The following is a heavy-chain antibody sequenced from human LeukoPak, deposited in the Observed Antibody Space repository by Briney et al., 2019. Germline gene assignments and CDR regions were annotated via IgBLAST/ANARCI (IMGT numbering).Heavy chain of an antibody. Sequence: SETLSLTCTVSGGSISSSNWWSWVRQPPGKGLEWIGEIYHSGSTNYNPSLKSRVTISVDKSKNQFSLKLSSVTAADTAVYYCARDYYDSSGYPPRGPYFDYWGQGTLVTVSS. CDR1: GGSISSSNW. CDR2: IYHSGST. D-gene: IGHD3-22*01. CDR3: ARDYYDSSGYPPRGPYFDY. J-gene: IGHJ4*02. V-gene: IGHV4-4*02.